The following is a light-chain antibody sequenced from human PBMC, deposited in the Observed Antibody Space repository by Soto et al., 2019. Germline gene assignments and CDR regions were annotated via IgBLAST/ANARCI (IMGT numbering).Light chain of an antibody. CDR1: QSVSSSY. CDR2: GAS. Sequence: EIVLTQSPGTLSLSPGERATLSCRASQSVSSSYLAWYQQKPGQAPRLLIYGASSRATGIPDRFSGSGAGTDFTLNISRLEPEDFAVYYCQQYGSSPPSTFGPGTKVDIK. V-gene: IGKV3-20*01. J-gene: IGKJ3*01. CDR3: QQYGSSPPST.